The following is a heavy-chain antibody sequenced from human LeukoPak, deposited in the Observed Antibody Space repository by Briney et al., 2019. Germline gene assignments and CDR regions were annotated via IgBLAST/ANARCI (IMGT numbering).Heavy chain of an antibody. V-gene: IGHV3-21*01. D-gene: IGHD2-2*01. Sequence: PGGSLRLSCAASEFTFSSYSMNWVRQAPGKGLEWVSSISSSSSYIYYADSVKGRFTISRDNAKNSLYLQMNSLRAEDTAVYYCASLAYCSSTSCYGMDVWGQGTTVTVSS. CDR1: EFTFSSYS. CDR2: ISSSSSYI. CDR3: ASLAYCSSTSCYGMDV. J-gene: IGHJ6*02.